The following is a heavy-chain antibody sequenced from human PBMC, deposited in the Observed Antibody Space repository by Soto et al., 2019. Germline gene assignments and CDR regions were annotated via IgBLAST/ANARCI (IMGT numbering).Heavy chain of an antibody. Sequence: PGVSLRLSCAASGFTFSSTGMHWVRQAPDKGLEWVAVISYDGSNKYYGDSVKGRFTISRDNSKNTLYLQLNSLRPEDTAVYYCAKDKGYNWNYGLDYWGQGTLVTVSS. J-gene: IGHJ4*02. CDR3: AKDKGYNWNYGLDY. D-gene: IGHD1-7*01. CDR1: GFTFSSTG. CDR2: ISYDGSNK. V-gene: IGHV3-30*18.